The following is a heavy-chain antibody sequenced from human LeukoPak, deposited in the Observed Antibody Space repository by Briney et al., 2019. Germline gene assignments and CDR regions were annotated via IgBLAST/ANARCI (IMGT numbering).Heavy chain of an antibody. CDR2: IYSNGST. J-gene: IGHJ4*02. V-gene: IGHV4-59*08. Sequence: SETLSLTCTVSGGSISSYYWTWIRQPPGKGLECIGYIYSNGSTNYNPSLKSRVTISVDTSKNQFSLKLSSVPAADTAIYYCAKHYMGSSYNRALDYWGQGTLVTVPS. D-gene: IGHD3-10*01. CDR1: GGSISSYY. CDR3: AKHYMGSSYNRALDY.